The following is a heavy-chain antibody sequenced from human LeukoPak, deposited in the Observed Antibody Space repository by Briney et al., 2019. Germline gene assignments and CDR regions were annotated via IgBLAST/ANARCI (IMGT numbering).Heavy chain of an antibody. Sequence: PGGSLRLSCAASGFTVSSNYMSWVRQAPGKGLEWVSVIYSGGSTYYADSVKGRFTISRDNSKNTLYLQMNSLRAEDTAVYYCARERASGGSLWFGPWGQGTLVTVSS. V-gene: IGHV3-66*01. CDR3: ARERASGGSLWFGP. CDR1: GFTVSSNY. CDR2: IYSGGST. J-gene: IGHJ5*02. D-gene: IGHD2-15*01.